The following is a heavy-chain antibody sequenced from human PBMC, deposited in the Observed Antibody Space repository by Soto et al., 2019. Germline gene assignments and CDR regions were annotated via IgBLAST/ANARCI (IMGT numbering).Heavy chain of an antibody. Sequence: SETLSLTCTVSGVSISSYYWSWIRQPPGKGLEWIGYIYYSGSTNYSPSLKSRVTISVDTSKNQFSLKLSSVTAADTAVYYCARGEQWLTPFDYWGQGTLVTVSS. CDR2: IYYSGST. V-gene: IGHV4-59*01. J-gene: IGHJ4*02. CDR1: GVSISSYY. D-gene: IGHD6-19*01. CDR3: ARGEQWLTPFDY.